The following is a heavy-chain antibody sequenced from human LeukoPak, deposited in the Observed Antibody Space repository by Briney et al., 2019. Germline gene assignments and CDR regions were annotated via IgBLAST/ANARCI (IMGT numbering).Heavy chain of an antibody. CDR3: ARDNFSGSYGGTFDI. D-gene: IGHD1-26*01. CDR1: GFTFSNYA. Sequence: GGSLRLSCVASGFTFSNYAMRWVRQAPGMGLEWVALISYVGSNQYYADSVKGRFTISRDSSKNTLYLQMNSLRAEDTAVYYCARDNFSGSYGGTFDIWGQGTMVTVSS. V-gene: IGHV3-30-3*01. J-gene: IGHJ3*02. CDR2: ISYVGSNQ.